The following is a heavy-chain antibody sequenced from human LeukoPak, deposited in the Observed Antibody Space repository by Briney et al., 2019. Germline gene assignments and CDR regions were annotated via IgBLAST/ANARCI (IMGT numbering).Heavy chain of an antibody. CDR3: ARGRIQLWLLDYYYGMDV. CDR1: GGSFSGYY. CDR2: INRSGST. Sequence: SETLSLTCAVYGGSFSGYYWSWIRQPPGKGLEWIGEINRSGSTNYNPSLKSRVTISVDTSKNQFSLKLSSVTAADTAVYYCARGRIQLWLLDYYYGMDVWGQGTTVTVSS. D-gene: IGHD5-18*01. J-gene: IGHJ6*02. V-gene: IGHV4-34*01.